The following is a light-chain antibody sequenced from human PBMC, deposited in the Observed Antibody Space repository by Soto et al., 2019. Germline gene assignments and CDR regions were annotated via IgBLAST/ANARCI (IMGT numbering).Light chain of an antibody. J-gene: IGLJ1*01. V-gene: IGLV2-11*01. CDR2: DVN. CDR1: SSDIGGYNY. Sequence: QSALTEPPSVSGSPGQSVTISCTGTSSDIGGYNYVSWYQQHPGKAPKFMIYDVNKRPSGVPVRFSGSKSGNTASLTISGLQAEDEADYYCCSYAGGYTYVFGSGTKVTVL. CDR3: CSYAGGYTYV.